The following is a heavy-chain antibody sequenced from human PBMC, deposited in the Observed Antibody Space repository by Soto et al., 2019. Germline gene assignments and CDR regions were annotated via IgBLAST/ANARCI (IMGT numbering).Heavy chain of an antibody. D-gene: IGHD4-17*01. Sequence: QITLKESGPTLVKPTQTLTLTCTFSGFSLSTSGVGVGWFRLPPGKALEWLALTFCDDDKRYSPSLKSRPSITKDTSKNQVVLTMTDMDPVDTATYYCAHRRYGDSRFDPWGQGTLVTVSS. CDR3: AHRRYGDSRFDP. J-gene: IGHJ5*02. CDR1: GFSLSTSGVG. V-gene: IGHV2-5*02. CDR2: TFCDDDK.